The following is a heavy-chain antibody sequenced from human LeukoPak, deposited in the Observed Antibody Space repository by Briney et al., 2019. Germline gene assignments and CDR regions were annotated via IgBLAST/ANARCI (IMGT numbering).Heavy chain of an antibody. Sequence: GRSLRLSCAASGFTFSSYAMHWVRQAPGKGLEWVGFIRSKAYGGTTEYAASVKGRFTISRDDSKSIAYLQMNSLKTEDTAVYYCTRGRYYDFWSGHNWFDPWGQGTLVTVSS. CDR1: GFTFSSYA. J-gene: IGHJ5*02. D-gene: IGHD3-3*01. CDR2: IRSKAYGGTT. CDR3: TRGRYYDFWSGHNWFDP. V-gene: IGHV3-49*04.